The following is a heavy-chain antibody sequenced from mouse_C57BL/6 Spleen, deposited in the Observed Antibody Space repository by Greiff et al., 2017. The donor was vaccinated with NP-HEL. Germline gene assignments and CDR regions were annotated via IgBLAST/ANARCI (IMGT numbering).Heavy chain of an antibody. D-gene: IGHD1-1*01. CDR3: ARLSYYYYFDY. J-gene: IGHJ2*01. V-gene: IGHV1-82*01. Sequence: VKLMESGPELVKPGASVKISCKASGYAFSSSWMNWVKQRPGKGLEWIGRIYPGDGDTNYNGKFKGKATLTEDKSSSTAYMQLSSLTSEDSAVYFCARLSYYYYFDYWGQGTTLTVSS. CDR2: IYPGDGDT. CDR1: GYAFSSSW.